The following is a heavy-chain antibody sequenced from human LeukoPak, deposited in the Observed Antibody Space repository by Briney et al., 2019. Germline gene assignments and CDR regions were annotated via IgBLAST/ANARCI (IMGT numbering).Heavy chain of an antibody. J-gene: IGHJ4*02. D-gene: IGHD5-24*01. Sequence: ASVKVSCKASGYTFTNYGINWVPRAPGHRLEWIGWISPDSGRTGFAQKFQGRVTMTRDTSISTAYMELSRLGYDDTAVYYCARDTRSSYLQYYFDYWGQGTLVTVSS. V-gene: IGHV1-2*02. CDR1: GYTFTNYG. CDR2: ISPDSGRT. CDR3: ARDTRSSYLQYYFDY.